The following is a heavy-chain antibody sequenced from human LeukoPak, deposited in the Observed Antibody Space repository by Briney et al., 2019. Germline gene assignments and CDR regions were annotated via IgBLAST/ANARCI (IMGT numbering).Heavy chain of an antibody. CDR2: IKQDGSEK. V-gene: IGHV3-7*03. Sequence: PGGSLRLSCAASGFTFSSYGMHWVRQAPGKRLEWVANIKQDGSEKYYVDSVKGRFTISRDNSKNTLHLQMNSLRAEDTALYYCVKAIRPFNSGNYYSCLDYWGQGSLVTVSS. D-gene: IGHD3-22*01. CDR1: GFTFSSYG. CDR3: VKAIRPFNSGNYYSCLDY. J-gene: IGHJ4*02.